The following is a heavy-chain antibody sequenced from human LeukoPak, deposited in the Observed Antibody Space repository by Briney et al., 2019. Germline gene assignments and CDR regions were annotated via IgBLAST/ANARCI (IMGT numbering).Heavy chain of an antibody. D-gene: IGHD1-26*01. J-gene: IGHJ4*02. Sequence: GGSLRLSCAASGFTFDDYGMSWVRQAPGKGLEWVSGINWNGGSTGYADSVKGRFTISRDNAKNTLYLQMNDLRAEDTAVYYCVTDRYSDSAFGDWGQGTLVTVSS. CDR1: GFTFDDYG. CDR3: VTDRYSDSAFGD. V-gene: IGHV3-20*04. CDR2: INWNGGST.